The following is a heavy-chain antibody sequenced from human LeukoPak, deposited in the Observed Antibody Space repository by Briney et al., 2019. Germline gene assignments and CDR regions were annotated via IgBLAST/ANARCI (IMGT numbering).Heavy chain of an antibody. J-gene: IGHJ4*02. D-gene: IGHD6-25*01. CDR3: TTRRQDGC. CDR1: GFTFSDAW. V-gene: IGHV3-15*01. Sequence: GGSLRLSCVASGFTFSDAWMSWVRQAPGKGLEWVGRIKSKIDGGTIVYGAPVKGRFTISRDDSRNTLYLQMSSLKTEDTAVYYCTTRRQDGCWGQGTLVTVS. CDR2: IKSKIDGGTI.